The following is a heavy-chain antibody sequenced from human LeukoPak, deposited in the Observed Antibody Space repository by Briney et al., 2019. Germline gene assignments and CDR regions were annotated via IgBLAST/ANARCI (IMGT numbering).Heavy chain of an antibody. CDR2: IDWNGGTT. D-gene: IGHD5-18*01. J-gene: IGHJ3*02. V-gene: IGHV3-20*04. Sequence: GGSLRLSCIASGFIFDDYGMSWVRQAPGKGLEWVSGIDWNGGTTGYADPVKGRFTISRDNAKNSLYLQVKSLRAEDTALYYCVRDKYIQGYSYGYYNESRGYADALDIWAKGQWSPSLQ. CDR3: VRDKYIQGYSYGYYNESRGYADALDI. CDR1: GFIFDDYG.